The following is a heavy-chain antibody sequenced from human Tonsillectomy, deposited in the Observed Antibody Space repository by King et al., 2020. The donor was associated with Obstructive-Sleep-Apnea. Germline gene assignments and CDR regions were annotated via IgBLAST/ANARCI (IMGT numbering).Heavy chain of an antibody. J-gene: IGHJ6*02. Sequence: VQLQQWGAGLLKPSETLSLTCAVYGGSFSGYYWSWIRQPPGKGLEWIGEINHSGSTNYNPSPKSRVPISVDTSKNQFSRNLSSVTAADTAVYYCAGGCNYDILTAPGGDNYYYGMDVWGQGTTGTVSS. D-gene: IGHD3-9*01. CDR2: INHSGST. CDR1: GGSFSGYY. V-gene: IGHV4-34*01. CDR3: AGGCNYDILTAPGGDNYYYGMDV.